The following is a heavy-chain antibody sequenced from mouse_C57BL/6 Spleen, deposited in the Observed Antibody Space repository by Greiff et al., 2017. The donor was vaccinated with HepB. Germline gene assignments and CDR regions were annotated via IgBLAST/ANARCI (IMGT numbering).Heavy chain of an antibody. CDR2: ISGGGGNT. D-gene: IGHD1-1*01. Sequence: DVQLVESGGGLVKPGGSLKLSCAASGFTFSSYTMSWVRQTPEKRLEWVATISGGGGNTYYPDSVKGRFTISRDNAKNTLYLQMSSLRSEDTALYYCARQGYYSDYWGQGTTLTVSS. J-gene: IGHJ2*01. V-gene: IGHV5-9*01. CDR1: GFTFSSYT. CDR3: ARQGYYSDY.